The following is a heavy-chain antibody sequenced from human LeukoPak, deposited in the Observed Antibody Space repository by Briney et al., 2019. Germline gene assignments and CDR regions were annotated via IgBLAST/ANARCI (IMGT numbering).Heavy chain of an antibody. CDR3: AKDRLLWF. CDR1: GFTFSSYA. J-gene: IGHJ4*02. CDR2: ITGGGTYT. Sequence: GGSLRLSCAASGFTFSSYAMTWVRQAPGKGLEWVSAITGGGTYTYYADSVKGRFTISRDNSKNTLYLQMNSLRAEDTAVYYCAKDRLLWFGGQGTLVTVSS. V-gene: IGHV3-23*01. D-gene: IGHD3-10*01.